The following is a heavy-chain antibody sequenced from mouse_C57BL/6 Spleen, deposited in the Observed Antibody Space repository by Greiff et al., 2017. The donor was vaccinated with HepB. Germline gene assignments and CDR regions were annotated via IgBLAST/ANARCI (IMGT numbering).Heavy chain of an antibody. CDR1: GIDFSRYW. D-gene: IGHD2-3*01. Sequence: EVKLLESGGGLVQPGGSLKLSCAASGIDFSRYWMSWVRRAPGKGLEWIGEINPDSSTINYAPSLKDKFIISRDNAKNTLYLQMSKVRSEDTALYYCASPLDGYWFAYWGQGTLVTVSA. CDR2: INPDSSTI. CDR3: ASPLDGYWFAY. V-gene: IGHV4-1*01. J-gene: IGHJ3*01.